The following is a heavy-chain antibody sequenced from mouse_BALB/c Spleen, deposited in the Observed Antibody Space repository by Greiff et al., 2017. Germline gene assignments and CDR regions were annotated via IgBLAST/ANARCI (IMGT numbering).Heavy chain of an antibody. CDR2: ISSGSSTI. V-gene: IGHV5-17*02. CDR3: AREGDYDVRAMDY. CDR1: GFTFSSFG. J-gene: IGHJ4*01. Sequence: EVKVEESGGGLVQPGGSRKLSCAASGFTFSSFGMHWVRQAPEKGLEWVAYISSGSSTIYYADTVKGRFTISRDNPKNTLFLQMTSLRSEDTAMYYCAREGDYDVRAMDYWGQGTSVTVSS. D-gene: IGHD2-4*01.